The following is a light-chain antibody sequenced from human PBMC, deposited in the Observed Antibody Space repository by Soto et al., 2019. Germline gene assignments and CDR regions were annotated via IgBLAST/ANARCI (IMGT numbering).Light chain of an antibody. Sequence: EMVLTQSPGTRSLSPWERATLSCRASQSVSSSYLAWYQQKPGQPPRLLIYDASNSATGTPARFSGSGSGTDFPLTISSLETEDFAVYYCQQSSNWLTFGGGTKVDI. J-gene: IGKJ4*01. CDR2: DAS. CDR1: QSVSSSY. CDR3: QQSSNWLT. V-gene: IGKV3D-20*02.